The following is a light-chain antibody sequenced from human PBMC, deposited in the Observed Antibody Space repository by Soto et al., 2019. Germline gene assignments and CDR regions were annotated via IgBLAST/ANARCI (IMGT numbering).Light chain of an antibody. CDR3: RSSTSRNTTYG. CDR1: SRDVGGYNF. CDR2: EVT. V-gene: IGLV2-14*01. Sequence: QAALTQPAYVSGSPGQSITISCTGSSRDVGGYNFVSWYQHHPGKAPKLILYEVTTRHSGVSIRVSGSKSGNTASLTISGLQADDEANYYCRSSTSRNTTYGFGTGTKGTV. J-gene: IGLJ1*01.